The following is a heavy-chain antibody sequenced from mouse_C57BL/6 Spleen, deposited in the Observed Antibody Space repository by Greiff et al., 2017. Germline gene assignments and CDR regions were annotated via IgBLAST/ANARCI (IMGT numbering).Heavy chain of an antibody. CDR3: ARYMGDY. CDR1: GFTFTDYY. Sequence: EVQLVESGGGLVQPGGSLSLSCAASGFTFTDYYMSWVRQPPGKSLEWLGFIRNKANGYTTEYSASVKGRFTISRDNSQIILYLQMNALRAEDSATYYCARYMGDYWGQGTTLTVSS. V-gene: IGHV7-3*01. CDR2: IRNKANGYTT. J-gene: IGHJ2*01.